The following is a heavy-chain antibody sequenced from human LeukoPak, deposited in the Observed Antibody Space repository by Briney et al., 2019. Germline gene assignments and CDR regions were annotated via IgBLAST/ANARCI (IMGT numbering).Heavy chain of an antibody. CDR2: ISSGGST. D-gene: IGHD5-18*01. V-gene: IGHV3-23*01. J-gene: IGHJ4*02. CDR3: ARARGNTYGYFEY. CDR1: GFTFSSYA. Sequence: PGGSLRLSCAASGFTFSSYAMNWVRQAPGKGLEWVSVISSGGSTYYADSVKGRFTISRDNAKSTLYLQMNSLRVEDTAVYYCARARGNTYGYFEYWGQGTLVTVSS.